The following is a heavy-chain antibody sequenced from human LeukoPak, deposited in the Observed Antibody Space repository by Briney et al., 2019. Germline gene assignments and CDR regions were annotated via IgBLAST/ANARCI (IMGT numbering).Heavy chain of an antibody. J-gene: IGHJ4*02. CDR1: GGTFSSYA. CDR2: IIPIFGTA. Sequence: ASVKVSCKASGGTFSSYAISWVRQAPGQGLEWMGRIIPIFGTANYAQKFQGRVTITTDESTSTAYMELSSLRSEDTAVYYCASHQYYYDSSGHPVDYWGQGTLVTVSS. CDR3: ASHQYYYDSSGHPVDY. D-gene: IGHD3-22*01. V-gene: IGHV1-69*05.